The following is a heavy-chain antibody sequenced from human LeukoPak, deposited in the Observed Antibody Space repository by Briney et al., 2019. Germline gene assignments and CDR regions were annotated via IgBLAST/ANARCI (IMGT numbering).Heavy chain of an antibody. D-gene: IGHD3-3*01. V-gene: IGHV3-11*04. J-gene: IGHJ6*03. CDR3: ASGTYYDFWSGYSGYYYMDV. Sequence: GGSLRLSCAASGFTFSDYYMSWIRQAPGKGLEWVSYISSSGSTIYYADSVKGRFTISRDNAKNSLYLRMNSLRVEDTAVYYCASGTYYDFWSGYSGYYYMDVWGKGTTVTVSS. CDR1: GFTFSDYY. CDR2: ISSSGSTI.